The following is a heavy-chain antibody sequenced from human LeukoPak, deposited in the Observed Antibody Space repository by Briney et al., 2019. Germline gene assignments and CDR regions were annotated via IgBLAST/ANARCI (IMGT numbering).Heavy chain of an antibody. CDR3: ARGGWELRN. Sequence: GGSLRLSCAASGFTFSSYSMNWVRQAPGKGLEWVSIISSSSSYIYYADSVKGRFTISRDNAKNSLYLQMNSLGAEDTAVYYCARGGWELRNWGQGTLVTVSS. J-gene: IGHJ4*02. CDR2: ISSSSSYI. CDR1: GFTFSSYS. V-gene: IGHV3-21*01. D-gene: IGHD1-26*01.